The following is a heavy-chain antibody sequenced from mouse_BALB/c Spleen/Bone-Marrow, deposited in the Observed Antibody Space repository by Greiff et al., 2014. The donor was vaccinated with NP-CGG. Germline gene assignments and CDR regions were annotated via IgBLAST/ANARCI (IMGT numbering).Heavy chain of an antibody. Sequence: EVQVVESGGGLVQPGGSRKLSCAASGFTFSSFGMHWVRRAPEKGLEWVAYISSGSSNIYYEDTVKGRFTISRDNPKNTLFLQMTSLRSEDTAMYYCTRGGNWDDFDYWGQGTTLTVSS. V-gene: IGHV5-17*02. J-gene: IGHJ2*01. CDR1: GFTFSSFG. CDR3: TRGGNWDDFDY. CDR2: ISSGSSNI. D-gene: IGHD4-1*01.